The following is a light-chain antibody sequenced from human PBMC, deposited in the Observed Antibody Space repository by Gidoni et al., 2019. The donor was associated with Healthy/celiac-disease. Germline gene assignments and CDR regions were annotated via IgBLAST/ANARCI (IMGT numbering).Light chain of an antibody. CDR2: GAS. CDR3: QQRSNWPHDT. J-gene: IGKJ2*01. V-gene: IGKV3-11*01. Sequence: DIVLTQSPATLSLSPGERATLSCRASQSVSSYLAWYQQKPGQAPRLLIYGASNRATGIPARFSGSGSGTDFTLTISSLEPEDFAVYYCQQRSNWPHDTFGQGTKLEIK. CDR1: QSVSSY.